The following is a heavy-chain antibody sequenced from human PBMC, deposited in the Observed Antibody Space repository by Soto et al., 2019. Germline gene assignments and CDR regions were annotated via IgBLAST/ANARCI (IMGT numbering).Heavy chain of an antibody. Sequence: LRLSCAASEFTFSSYGMHWVRQAPGRGLEWLSVISYDGTNKYYTDSVKGRFTISRDNSKNTLYLQMNTLRGEDTAVYYCAKDRAFWSGTHDAFDIWGQGTMVTVSS. CDR3: AKDRAFWSGTHDAFDI. V-gene: IGHV3-30*18. D-gene: IGHD3-3*01. CDR1: EFTFSSYG. CDR2: ISYDGTNK. J-gene: IGHJ3*02.